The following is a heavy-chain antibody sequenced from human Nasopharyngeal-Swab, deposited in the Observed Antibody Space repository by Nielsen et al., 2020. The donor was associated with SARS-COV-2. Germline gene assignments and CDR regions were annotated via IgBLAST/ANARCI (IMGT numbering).Heavy chain of an antibody. CDR3: ARSHCSGGSCYVTGYYYGMDV. V-gene: IGHV1-69*04. CDR1: GYTFTSYD. D-gene: IGHD2-15*01. Sequence: SVKVSCKASGYTFTSYDISWVRQAPGQGLEWMGRIIPILGIANYAQKFQGRVTITADKSTSTAYMELSSLRSEDTAVYYCARSHCSGGSCYVTGYYYGMDVWGQGTTVTVSS. J-gene: IGHJ6*02. CDR2: IIPILGIA.